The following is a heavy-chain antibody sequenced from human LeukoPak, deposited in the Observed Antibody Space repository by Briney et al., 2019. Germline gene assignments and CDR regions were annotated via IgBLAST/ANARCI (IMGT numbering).Heavy chain of an antibody. J-gene: IGHJ6*03. CDR3: ARLDIVVVVADMDV. V-gene: IGHV1-2*06. Sequence: ASVKVSCKASGYTFTGYYMHWVRRAPGQGLEWMGRINPNSGGTNYAQKFQGRVTMTRDTSISTAYMELSRLRSDDTAVYYCARLDIVVVVADMDVWGKGTTVTVSS. CDR1: GYTFTGYY. D-gene: IGHD2-15*01. CDR2: INPNSGGT.